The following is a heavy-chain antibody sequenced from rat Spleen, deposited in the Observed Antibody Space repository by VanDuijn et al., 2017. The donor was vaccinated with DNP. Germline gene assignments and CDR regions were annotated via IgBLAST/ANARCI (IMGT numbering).Heavy chain of an antibody. D-gene: IGHD1-4*01. Sequence: EVQLVESGGGLVQPGRSLKLSCAASGFSFSDYYMAWVRQAPTKGLEWVAYIYYDGGSTYYGDSVKGRFTISRDNAKSTLYLQMNSLRSEDMATYYCARHVLPLRVWDYWGQGVMVTVSS. CDR1: GFSFSDYY. J-gene: IGHJ2*01. CDR2: IYYDGGST. CDR3: ARHVLPLRVWDY. V-gene: IGHV5-22*01.